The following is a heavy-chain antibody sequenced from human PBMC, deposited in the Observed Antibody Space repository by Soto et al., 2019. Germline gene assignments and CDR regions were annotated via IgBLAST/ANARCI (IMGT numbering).Heavy chain of an antibody. Sequence: DVQLWESGGGLVQPGGSLRLSCAASGFSFGSYALNWVRQAPGKGLEWVSTISGSDGKTFYADSVKGRFSISRDTSQNTLYLQMNSMRAVDPAIYYCARWSYLDSWGQGNRVTVSS. V-gene: IGHV3-23*01. D-gene: IGHD3-3*01. J-gene: IGHJ4*02. CDR3: ARWSYLDS. CDR1: GFSFGSYA. CDR2: ISGSDGKT.